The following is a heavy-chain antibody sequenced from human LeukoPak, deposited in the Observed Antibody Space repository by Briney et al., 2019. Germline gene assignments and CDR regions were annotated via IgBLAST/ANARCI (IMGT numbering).Heavy chain of an antibody. CDR2: IWADGSNQ. CDR1: GFTFSNYG. V-gene: IGHV3-33*01. Sequence: GGSLRLSCAASGFTFSNYGMQWVRQAPGKGLGWVAVIWADGSNQYYADSGKGRFTISRDISKNTPYLQMNSLRAEDTAIYYCARDPHYCSGGSCYSLGFDPWGQGTLVTVSS. J-gene: IGHJ5*02. D-gene: IGHD2-15*01. CDR3: ARDPHYCSGGSCYSLGFDP.